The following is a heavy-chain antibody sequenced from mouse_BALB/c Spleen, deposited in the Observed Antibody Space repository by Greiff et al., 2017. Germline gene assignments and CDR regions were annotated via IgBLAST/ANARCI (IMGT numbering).Heavy chain of an antibody. CDR2: IYPGSGST. D-gene: IGHD2-1*01. J-gene: IGHJ4*01. CDR3: TRSYGNEYAMDY. V-gene: IGHV1S22*01. CDR1: GYTFTSYW. Sequence: LQQPGSELVRPGASVKLSCKASGYTFTSYWMHWVKQRPGQGLEWIGNIYPGSGSTNYDEKFKSKATLTVDTSSSTAYMQLSSLTSEDSAVYYCTRSYGNEYAMDYWGQGTSVTVSS.